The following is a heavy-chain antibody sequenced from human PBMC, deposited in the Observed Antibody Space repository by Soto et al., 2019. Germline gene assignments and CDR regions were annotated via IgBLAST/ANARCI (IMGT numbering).Heavy chain of an antibody. Sequence: SVKVSCKASGGTFSSYAISWVRQAPGQGLEWMGGIIPIFGTANYAQKFQGRVTITADESTSTAYMELSSLRSEDTAVYYCARGRKRPQWLAPYYLDYWGQGTLVTVSS. V-gene: IGHV1-69*13. CDR1: GGTFSSYA. D-gene: IGHD6-19*01. J-gene: IGHJ4*02. CDR3: ARGRKRPQWLAPYYLDY. CDR2: IIPIFGTA.